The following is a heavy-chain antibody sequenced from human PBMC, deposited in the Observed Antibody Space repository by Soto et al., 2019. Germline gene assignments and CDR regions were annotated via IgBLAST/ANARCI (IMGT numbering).Heavy chain of an antibody. CDR3: VQRMRQDDSKGSGNYVH. J-gene: IGHJ1*01. CDR1: GFSLRSSRVG. CDR2: IYGDGDE. Sequence: QITLMESGPTMVKPTQTLTLTCTFSGFSLRSSRVGVGWIRQPPGKALEWLAFIYGDGDERYSPSLKTRHTITKETPKTQVILRRTDMAPVDTATYYCVQRMRQDDSKGSGNYVHWGQGTLVTVSS. D-gene: IGHD3-10*01. V-gene: IGHV2-5*02.